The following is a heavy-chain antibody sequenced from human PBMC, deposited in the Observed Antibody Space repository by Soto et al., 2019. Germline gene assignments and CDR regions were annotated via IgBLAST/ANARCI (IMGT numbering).Heavy chain of an antibody. Sequence: GGSLRLSCAASGFTFSSYSMNWVRQAPGKGLEWVSSISSSSSYIYYADSVKGRFTISRDNAKNSLYLQMNSLRAEDTAVYYCARDPPTYYYGSGSYYRLDYWGQGTLVTVSS. CDR3: ARDPPTYYYGSGSYYRLDY. J-gene: IGHJ4*02. CDR1: GFTFSSYS. V-gene: IGHV3-21*01. CDR2: ISSSSSYI. D-gene: IGHD3-10*01.